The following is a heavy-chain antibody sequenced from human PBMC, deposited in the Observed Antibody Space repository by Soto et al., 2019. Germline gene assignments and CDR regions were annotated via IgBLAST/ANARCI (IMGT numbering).Heavy chain of an antibody. D-gene: IGHD5-18*01. CDR1: GGTFSSYA. CDR3: ARGPPYSSLDS. CDR2: IIPIFGAA. Sequence: QVQLVQSGAEVKKPGSSVKVSCKASGGTFSSYAISWVRQAPGQGLEWMGGIIPIFGAANYAQKFQGRVQIPAGESTSTSYIELSSLRSEDTAVAYCARGPPYSSLDSWGQGTLVTVSS. V-gene: IGHV1-69*12. J-gene: IGHJ4*02.